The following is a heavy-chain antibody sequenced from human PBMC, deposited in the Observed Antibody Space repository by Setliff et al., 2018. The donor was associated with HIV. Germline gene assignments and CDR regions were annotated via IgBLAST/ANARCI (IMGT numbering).Heavy chain of an antibody. CDR2: INHSGST. Sequence: PSETLSLTCAVYGGSFSGYYWSWIRQPPGKGLEWIGEINHSGSTNYNPSLKSRVTISVDTSKNQFSLKLTSVSAADTAVYYCARGVAAAGMLMDVWGKGTTVTVSS. CDR3: ARGVAAAGMLMDV. V-gene: IGHV4-34*01. J-gene: IGHJ6*03. D-gene: IGHD6-13*01. CDR1: GGSFSGYY.